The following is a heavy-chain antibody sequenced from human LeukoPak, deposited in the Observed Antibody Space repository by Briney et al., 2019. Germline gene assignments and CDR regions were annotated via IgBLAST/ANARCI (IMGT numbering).Heavy chain of an antibody. CDR2: IYYSGST. D-gene: IGHD6-13*01. Sequence: SETLSLTCTVSGGSISSGVYYWSWIRQHPGKGLEWIGYIYYSGSTYYNPSLKSRVTISVDTSKNQFSLKLSSVTAADTAVYYCARDPSPRYSSSWHYFDYWGQGTLVTVSS. V-gene: IGHV4-31*03. CDR1: GGSISSGVYY. J-gene: IGHJ4*02. CDR3: ARDPSPRYSSSWHYFDY.